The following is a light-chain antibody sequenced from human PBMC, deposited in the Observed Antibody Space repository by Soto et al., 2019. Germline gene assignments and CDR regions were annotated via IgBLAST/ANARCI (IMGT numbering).Light chain of an antibody. CDR3: QSYDSSLSSVV. V-gene: IGLV1-40*01. CDR1: SSNIGAGYD. J-gene: IGLJ2*01. Sequence: QSVLTQPPSVSGAPGQRVNISCTGSSSNIGAGYDIHWYQQLPETAPKLLIYGNNNRPSGVPDRFSGSKSGTSATLAITGLQAEDEADYYCQSYDSSLSSVVFGGGTQLTVL. CDR2: GNN.